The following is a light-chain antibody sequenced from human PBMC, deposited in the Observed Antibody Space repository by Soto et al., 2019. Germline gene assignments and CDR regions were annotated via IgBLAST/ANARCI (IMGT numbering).Light chain of an antibody. Sequence: QSALTQPASVSGSPGQSITISCTGTSSDVGRYNLVSWYQQHPGKAPKLLIYEVNKRPSGVSSRFSGSKSRNTASLTISGLQAEDEADYYCCTYAGLYVFRIGTKVTVL. CDR2: EVN. CDR3: CTYAGLYV. J-gene: IGLJ1*01. V-gene: IGLV2-23*02. CDR1: SSDVGRYNL.